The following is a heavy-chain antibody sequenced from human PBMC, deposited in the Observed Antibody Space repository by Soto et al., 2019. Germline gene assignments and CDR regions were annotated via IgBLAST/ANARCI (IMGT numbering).Heavy chain of an antibody. V-gene: IGHV4-59*01. CDR3: ARDGGSGWYGDFDY. CDR1: GCSISSYY. CDR2: IYYSGST. D-gene: IGHD6-19*01. Sequence: SETLSLTCTVSGCSISSYYWSWIRQPPGKGLEWIGYIYYSGSTNYNPSLKSRVTISGDTSKNQFSLKLSSVTAADTAVYYCARDGGSGWYGDFDYWGQGPLVPVPS. J-gene: IGHJ4*02.